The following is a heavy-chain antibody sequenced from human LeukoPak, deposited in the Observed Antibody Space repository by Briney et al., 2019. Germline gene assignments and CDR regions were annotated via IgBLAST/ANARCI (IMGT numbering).Heavy chain of an antibody. V-gene: IGHV3-30*18. D-gene: IGHD3-10*01. Sequence: GGSLRLSCAASGFTFSNYAMHWVRQAPGKGLEWLALISHDETKKYYSDSVRGRFTISRDISTNTLFLQMNSLRADDSALYFCVKENYGPGLDYWGQGSLVAVSS. J-gene: IGHJ4*02. CDR3: VKENYGPGLDY. CDR1: GFTFSNYA. CDR2: ISHDETKK.